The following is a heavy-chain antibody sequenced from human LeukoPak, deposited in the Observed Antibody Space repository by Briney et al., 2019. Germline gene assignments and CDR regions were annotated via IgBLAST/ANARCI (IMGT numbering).Heavy chain of an antibody. V-gene: IGHV1-69*01. D-gene: IGHD4-17*01. CDR3: ARDAYYGDYGEALDY. Sequence: ASVKVSCKASGGTFSSYAISWVRQAPGQGLEWMGGIIPIFGTANYAQKFQGRVTITADESTSTAYMELSSLRSEDTAVYYCARDAYYGDYGEALDYWGQGTLVTVSS. J-gene: IGHJ4*02. CDR2: IIPIFGTA. CDR1: GGTFSSYA.